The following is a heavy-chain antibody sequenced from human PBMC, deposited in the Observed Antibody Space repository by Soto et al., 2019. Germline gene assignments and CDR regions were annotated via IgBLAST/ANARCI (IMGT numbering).Heavy chain of an antibody. Sequence: ETLSLTCTFSGDSRSTYYWSWIRQPPGKGLEWIGYISYSGNTNYNPSLKGRVTMSIDTSKNQLSLKVTSVTPEDTAVYYCAKDCSGGSCNRDYGMDVWGQGTTVTVSS. J-gene: IGHJ6*02. CDR2: ISYSGNT. D-gene: IGHD2-15*01. CDR1: GDSRSTYY. CDR3: AKDCSGGSCNRDYGMDV. V-gene: IGHV4-59*01.